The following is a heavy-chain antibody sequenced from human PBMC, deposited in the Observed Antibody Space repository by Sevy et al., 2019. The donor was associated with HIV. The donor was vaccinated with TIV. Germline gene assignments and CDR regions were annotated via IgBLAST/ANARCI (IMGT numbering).Heavy chain of an antibody. CDR2: IGTAGDT. CDR3: ARVSPNYYDSSGYKGGAFDI. D-gene: IGHD3-22*01. CDR1: GFTFSSYD. Sequence: GGSLRLSCAASGFTFSSYDMHWVRQATGKGLEWVSAIGTAGDTYYPGSVKGRFTISRENAKNSLYLQMNSLRAGETAVYYCARVSPNYYDSSGYKGGAFDIWGQGTMVTVSS. J-gene: IGHJ3*02. V-gene: IGHV3-13*01.